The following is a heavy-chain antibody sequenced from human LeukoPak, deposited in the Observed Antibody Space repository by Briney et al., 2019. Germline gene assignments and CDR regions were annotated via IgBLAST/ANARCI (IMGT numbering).Heavy chain of an antibody. CDR3: ARGADWNDFLSAFDI. CDR1: GGTFSSYA. J-gene: IGHJ3*02. Sequence: SVKVSCKASGGTFSSYAISWVRQAPGQGLEWMGGIIPIFGTANYAQKFQGRVTITTDESTSTAYVELSSLRSEDTAVYYCARGADWNDFLSAFDIWGQGTMVTVSS. V-gene: IGHV1-69*05. CDR2: IIPIFGTA. D-gene: IGHD1-1*01.